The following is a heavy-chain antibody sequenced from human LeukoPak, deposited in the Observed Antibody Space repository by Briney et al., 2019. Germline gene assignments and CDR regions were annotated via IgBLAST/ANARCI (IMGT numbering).Heavy chain of an antibody. CDR2: INPNSGGT. J-gene: IGHJ4*02. V-gene: IGHV1-2*02. CDR3: ARDGDYYDSSGYTDY. D-gene: IGHD3-22*01. Sequence: ASVKVSCKASGYTFTGYYMHWVRQVPGQGLEWMGWINPNSGGTNYAQKFQGRVTMTRDTSISTAYMELSRLRSDDTAVYYCARDGDYYDSSGYTDYWGQGTLVTVSS. CDR1: GYTFTGYY.